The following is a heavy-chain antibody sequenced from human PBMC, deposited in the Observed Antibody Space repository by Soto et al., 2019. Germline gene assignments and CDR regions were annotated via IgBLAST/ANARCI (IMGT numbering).Heavy chain of an antibody. D-gene: IGHD5-12*01. J-gene: IGHJ6*02. CDR1: GFTFSNAW. V-gene: IGHV3-15*01. CDR2: IKSKTDGGTT. CDR3: TTVGSGYEVVDYYYGMDV. Sequence: PGGSLRLSCAASGFTFSNAWMSWVRQAPGKGLEWVGRIKSKTDGGTTDYAAPVKGRFTISRDDSKNTLYLQMNSLKTEDTAVYYCTTVGSGYEVVDYYYGMDVWGQGTTVTVSS.